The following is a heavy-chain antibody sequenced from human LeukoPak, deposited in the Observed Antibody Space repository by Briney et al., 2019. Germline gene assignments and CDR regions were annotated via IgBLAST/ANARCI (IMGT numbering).Heavy chain of an antibody. CDR2: IIPIFGTA. CDR3: ARDRGYSYVLVY. Sequence: SVKVSCKASGGTFSSYAISWVRQAPGQGLEWMGGIIPIFGTANYAQKFQGRVTITADESSSTAYMELSSLRSEDTAVYYCARDRGYSYVLVYWGQGTLVTVSS. V-gene: IGHV1-69*13. J-gene: IGHJ4*02. CDR1: GGTFSSYA. D-gene: IGHD5-18*01.